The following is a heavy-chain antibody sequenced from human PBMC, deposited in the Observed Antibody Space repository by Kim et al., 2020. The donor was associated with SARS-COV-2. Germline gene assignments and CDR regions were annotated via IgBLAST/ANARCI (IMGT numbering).Heavy chain of an antibody. CDR2: IGTAGDT. CDR3: ARVGYSSGWSDY. J-gene: IGHJ4*02. Sequence: GGSLRLSCAASGFTFSSYDMHWVRQATGKGLEWVSAIGTAGDTYYPGSVKGRFTISRENAKNSLYLQMNSLRAGDTAVYYCARVGYSSGWSDYWGQGTLVTVSS. D-gene: IGHD6-19*01. V-gene: IGHV3-13*04. CDR1: GFTFSSYD.